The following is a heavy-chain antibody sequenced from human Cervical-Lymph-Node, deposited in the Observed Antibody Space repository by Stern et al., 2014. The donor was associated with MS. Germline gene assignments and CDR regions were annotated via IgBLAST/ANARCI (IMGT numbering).Heavy chain of an antibody. D-gene: IGHD3-10*01. J-gene: IGHJ4*02. CDR1: GHPLSEFA. CDR2: FDPEDGET. CDR3: ATDRGVK. Sequence: QVQLVQSGAEVKKPGASVTVSCNVAGHPLSEFAMHWLRQLPTRGLEWMGQFDPEDGETVCAQQFQGRLSMTEDTSTGTAYMTLTALRSEDTAVYYCATDRGVKWCPGTLVTVSS. V-gene: IGHV1-24*01.